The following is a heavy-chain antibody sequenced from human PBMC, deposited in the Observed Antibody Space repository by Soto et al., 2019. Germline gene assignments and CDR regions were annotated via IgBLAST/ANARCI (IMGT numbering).Heavy chain of an antibody. J-gene: IGHJ6*02. CDR3: ARERGSYIVSSLSFYGMDV. CDR1: GGTFSGYA. CDR2: IIPIFGTA. V-gene: IGHV1-69*01. D-gene: IGHD2-21*01. Sequence: QVQLVQSGAEMKEPGSSVKVSCQASGGTFSGYAINWVRQAPGQGLEWMGGIIPIFGTANYAQKFQGRVTITADESTRTAYMELSSLRSEDTAIYYCARERGSYIVSSLSFYGMDVWDQGTTVTVSS.